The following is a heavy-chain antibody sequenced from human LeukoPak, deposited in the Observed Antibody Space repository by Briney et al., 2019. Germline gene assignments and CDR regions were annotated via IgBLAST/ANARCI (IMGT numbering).Heavy chain of an antibody. Sequence: ASVKVSCKASGYTFTDYGINWVRQAPGQGLEWMGWISGYNGDTKYAQRLQGRVTITTDTSTSTAYMELRSRRSDDTAVYYCARKAYGDYAQNDYWGQGTLVTVSS. J-gene: IGHJ4*02. D-gene: IGHD4-17*01. CDR2: ISGYNGDT. CDR1: GYTFTDYG. CDR3: ARKAYGDYAQNDY. V-gene: IGHV1-18*01.